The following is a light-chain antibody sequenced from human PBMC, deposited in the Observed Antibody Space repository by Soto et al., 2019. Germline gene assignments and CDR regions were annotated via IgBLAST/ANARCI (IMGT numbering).Light chain of an antibody. Sequence: EIVMTPSPVTLSVSLGERATLSCRVSQFVSSNLAWYQQKPGQAPRLLIYGASTRATGIPARFSGSGSGTEFTLTISNLQSEDFAVYFCQQYHNWPPITFGQGTRLEIK. V-gene: IGKV3D-15*01. CDR1: QFVSSN. CDR3: QQYHNWPPIT. CDR2: GAS. J-gene: IGKJ5*01.